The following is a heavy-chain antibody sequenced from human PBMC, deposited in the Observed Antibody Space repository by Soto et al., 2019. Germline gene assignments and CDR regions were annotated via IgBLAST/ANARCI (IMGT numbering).Heavy chain of an antibody. D-gene: IGHD3-9*01. J-gene: IGHJ6*03. CDR1: GGSISSSSYY. Sequence: QLQLQESGPGLVKPSETLSLTCTVSGGSISSSSYYWGWIRQPPGKGLEWIGSIYYSGSTYYNPSLKSRVTISVDTSKNQFSLKLSSVTAADTAVYYCARQTLDYKYYDILTGRPTSFYYYYYMDVWGKGTTVTVSS. V-gene: IGHV4-39*01. CDR3: ARQTLDYKYYDILTGRPTSFYYYYYMDV. CDR2: IYYSGST.